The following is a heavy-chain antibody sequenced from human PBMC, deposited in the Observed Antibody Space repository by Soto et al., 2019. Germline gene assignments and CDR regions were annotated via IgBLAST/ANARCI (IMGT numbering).Heavy chain of an antibody. V-gene: IGHV1-69*12. CDR2: IIPIFGTA. CDR1: GGTFSSYA. D-gene: IGHD3-22*01. Sequence: QVQLVQSGAEVKKPGSSVKVSCKASGGTFSSYAISWVRQAPGQGLEWMGGIIPIFGTADYAQKFQGRVTITADESTSTAYVELSSVRSEDTAVYYCASHYDSSSYYYYYGMDVWGQGTTVTVSS. CDR3: ASHYDSSSYYYYYGMDV. J-gene: IGHJ6*02.